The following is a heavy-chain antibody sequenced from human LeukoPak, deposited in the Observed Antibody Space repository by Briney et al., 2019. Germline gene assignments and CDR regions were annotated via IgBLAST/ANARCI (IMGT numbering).Heavy chain of an antibody. D-gene: IGHD3-10*01. Sequence: GGSLRLSCAASGFTFSNAWMSWVRQAPGKGLEWVGRIKSKTDGGTTDYVAPVKGRFTISRDDSKYSLYVQMNSLKTEDTAVYYCTTDLWFGEFGLDVWGQGTTVIVSS. CDR2: IKSKTDGGTT. CDR3: TTDLWFGEFGLDV. CDR1: GFTFSNAW. J-gene: IGHJ6*02. V-gene: IGHV3-15*01.